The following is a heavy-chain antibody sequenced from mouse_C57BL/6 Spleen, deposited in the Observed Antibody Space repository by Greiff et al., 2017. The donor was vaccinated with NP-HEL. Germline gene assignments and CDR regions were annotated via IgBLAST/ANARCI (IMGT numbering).Heavy chain of an antibody. CDR2: IWSGGST. D-gene: IGHD2-1*01. V-gene: IGHV2-2*01. J-gene: IGHJ3*01. CDR3: ARESALYYGNYGSFAY. CDR1: GFSLTSYG. Sequence: VMLVESGPGLVQPSQSLSITCTVSGFSLTSYGVHWVRQSPGKGLEWLGVIWSGGSTDYNAAFISRLSISKDNSKSKVFFKMNSLQADDTAIYYCARESALYYGNYGSFAYWGQGTLVTVSA.